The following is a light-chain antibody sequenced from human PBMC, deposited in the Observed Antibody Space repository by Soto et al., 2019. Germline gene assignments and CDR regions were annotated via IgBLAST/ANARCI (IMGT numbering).Light chain of an antibody. CDR1: SSDVGGYNY. Sequence: QSALTQPRSVSGSPGQSVTISCTGTSSDVGGYNYVSWYQQHPGKAPKLMIYDVSKRPSGVPDRFSGSKSGNTASLTISGLQPEDEADYYCCSYAGSYYVFGTGTQLTVL. CDR2: DVS. V-gene: IGLV2-11*01. J-gene: IGLJ1*01. CDR3: CSYAGSYYV.